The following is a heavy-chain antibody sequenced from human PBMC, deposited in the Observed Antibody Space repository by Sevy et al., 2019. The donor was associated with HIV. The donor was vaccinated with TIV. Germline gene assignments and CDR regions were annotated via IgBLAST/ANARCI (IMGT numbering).Heavy chain of an antibody. J-gene: IGHJ6*02. CDR3: AKQQLDLSAHGDYYYYYGMDV. CDR1: GFTFSSYG. CDR2: IRYDGSNK. V-gene: IGHV3-30*02. D-gene: IGHD6-13*01. Sequence: GSLRLSCAASGFTFSSYGMHWVRQAPGKGLEWVAFIRYDGSNKYYADSVKGRFTISRDNSKNTLYLQMNSLRAEDTAVYYCAKQQLDLSAHGDYYYYYGMDVWGQGTTVTVSS.